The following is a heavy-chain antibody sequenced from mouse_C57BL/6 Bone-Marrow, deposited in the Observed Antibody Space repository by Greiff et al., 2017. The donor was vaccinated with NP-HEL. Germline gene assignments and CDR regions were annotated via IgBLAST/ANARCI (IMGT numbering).Heavy chain of an antibody. V-gene: IGHV5-6*01. CDR2: ISSGGSYT. CDR1: GFTFSSYG. CDR3: ARLRYSNYEGFAY. Sequence: EVQLVESGGDLVKPGGSLKLSCAASGFTFSSYGMSWVRQTPDKRLEWVATISSGGSYTYYPDSVKGRFTISRDNAKNTLYLQMSSLKSEDTAMYYCARLRYSNYEGFAYWGQGTLVTVSA. D-gene: IGHD2-5*01. J-gene: IGHJ3*01.